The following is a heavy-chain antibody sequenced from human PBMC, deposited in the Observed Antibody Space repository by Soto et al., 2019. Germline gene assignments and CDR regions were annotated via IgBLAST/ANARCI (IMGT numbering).Heavy chain of an antibody. CDR2: IYTSGST. CDR1: GGSISSYY. D-gene: IGHD6-13*01. Sequence: SETLSLTCTVSGGSISSYYWSWIRQPAGKGLEWIGRIYTSGSTNYNPSLKSRVTMSVDTSKNQFSLKLSSVTAADTAVYYCARGGGSSWYDLYDYWGQGTLVTVSS. V-gene: IGHV4-4*07. J-gene: IGHJ4*02. CDR3: ARGGGSSWYDLYDY.